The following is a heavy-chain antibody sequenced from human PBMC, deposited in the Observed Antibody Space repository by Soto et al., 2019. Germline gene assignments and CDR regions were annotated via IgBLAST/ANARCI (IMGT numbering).Heavy chain of an antibody. D-gene: IGHD3-16*01. CDR1: GFTFSSYS. CDR3: AIRAGITFGGVIDY. V-gene: IGHV3-48*04. J-gene: IGHJ4*02. Sequence: GGSLRLSCAASGFTFSSYSMNWVRQAPGKGLEWVSYISSSSSTIYYADSVKGRFTISRDNAKNSLYLQMNSLRAEDTAVYYCAIRAGITFGGVIDYWGQGTLVTVSS. CDR2: ISSSSSTI.